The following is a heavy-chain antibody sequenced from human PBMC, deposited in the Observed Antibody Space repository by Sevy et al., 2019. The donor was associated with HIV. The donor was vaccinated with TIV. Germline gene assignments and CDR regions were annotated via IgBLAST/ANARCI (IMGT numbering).Heavy chain of an antibody. D-gene: IGHD3-22*01. J-gene: IGHJ4*02. CDR2: IYPDDSDT. Sequence: GESLKISCKGSGYSFTSHWIGWVRHMPGKGLEWMGIIYPDDSDTRYSPSFQCQVTFSADKSISTAYLQWSSLKASDTAMYYCATSSSGYFDSSGYYIYWGQGTLVTVSS. CDR1: GYSFTSHW. V-gene: IGHV5-51*01. CDR3: ATSSSGYFDSSGYYIY.